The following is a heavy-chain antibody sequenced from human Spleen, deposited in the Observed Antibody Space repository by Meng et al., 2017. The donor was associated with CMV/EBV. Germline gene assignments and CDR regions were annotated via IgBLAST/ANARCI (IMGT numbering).Heavy chain of an antibody. D-gene: IGHD2-2*02. J-gene: IGHJ5*02. V-gene: IGHV3-30*04. CDR1: RFSLGSNA. CDR3: ARGLVPAAITGWFDP. Sequence: SRFSLGSNARHWIRQAPGKGQKWVAVISYDGSDKYYADSVKGRFTISRDNSKNTLYLQMNSLRAEDTALYYCARGLVPAAITGWFDPWGQGTLVTVSS. CDR2: ISYDGSDK.